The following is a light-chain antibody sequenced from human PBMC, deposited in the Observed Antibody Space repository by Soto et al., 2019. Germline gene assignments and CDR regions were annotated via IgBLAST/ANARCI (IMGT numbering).Light chain of an antibody. CDR1: DLRSKS. CDR3: QVWDDSNGQQGV. J-gene: IGLJ1*01. CDR2: DDR. Sequence: SYELTQPPSVSVAPGQTARITCGGNDLRSKSAHWYQQKPGQAPALVLYDDRYRPSGIPERFSGSKSGNTATLTISRVEAGDEADYFCQVWDDSNGQQGVFGTGTKVTVL. V-gene: IGLV3-21*02.